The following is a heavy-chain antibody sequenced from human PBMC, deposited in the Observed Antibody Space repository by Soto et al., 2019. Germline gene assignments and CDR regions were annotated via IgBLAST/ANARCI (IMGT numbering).Heavy chain of an antibody. CDR3: AREPRYCTNGVCYRGVDY. Sequence: ASVKVSCKASGYTFTSYGISWVRQAPGQGLEWMGWISAYNGNTNYAQKLQGRVTMTTDTSTSTAYRELRSLRSDDTAVYYCAREPRYCTNGVCYRGVDYWGQGTLVTVSS. V-gene: IGHV1-18*04. CDR1: GYTFTSYG. CDR2: ISAYNGNT. D-gene: IGHD2-8*01. J-gene: IGHJ4*02.